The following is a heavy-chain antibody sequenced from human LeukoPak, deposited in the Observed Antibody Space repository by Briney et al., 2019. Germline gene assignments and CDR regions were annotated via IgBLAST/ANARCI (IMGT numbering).Heavy chain of an antibody. CDR1: GGSISSSSYY. CDR2: IYYSGST. CDR3: ARRWLPDY. J-gene: IGHJ4*02. D-gene: IGHD5-12*01. Sequence: SETLSLTCTVSGGSISSSSYYWGWIRQPPGKGLEWIGSIYYSGSTYYNPSLKSRVTISVDTSKNQFSLKLSSVTAADTAVYYCARRWLPDYWGQGTLVTVSP. V-gene: IGHV4-39*01.